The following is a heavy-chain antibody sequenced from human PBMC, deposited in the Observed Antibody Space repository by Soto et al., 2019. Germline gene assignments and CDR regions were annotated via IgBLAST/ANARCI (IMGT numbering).Heavy chain of an antibody. V-gene: IGHV3-23*01. CDR3: VKDFRVGYEWTHD. CDR2: IRGSGGPT. D-gene: IGHD5-12*01. Sequence: DVQLFESGGDLVQPGGSLRLSCAASGFIFSNHAMSWVRQAPGKGLEWVSLIRGSGGPTNYADSVKGRFTVSRDNSKHILLLQMNSLRAEDTAVYYCVKDFRVGYEWTHDWGQGPLVTVSS. J-gene: IGHJ4*02. CDR1: GFIFSNHA.